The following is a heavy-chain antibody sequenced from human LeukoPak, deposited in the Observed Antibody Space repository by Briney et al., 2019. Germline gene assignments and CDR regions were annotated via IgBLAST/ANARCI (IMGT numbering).Heavy chain of an antibody. V-gene: IGHV4-39*02. CDR3: ARDIRNYAVDY. D-gene: IGHD1-7*01. CDR1: GGSISSYY. J-gene: IGHJ4*02. Sequence: PSETLSLTCTVSGGSISSYYWDWIRQPPGKGLEWIGSIYYSGSTYYNPSLKSRVTISVDTSKNQFSLKLSSVTAADTAVYYCARDIRNYAVDYWGQGTLVTVSS. CDR2: IYYSGST.